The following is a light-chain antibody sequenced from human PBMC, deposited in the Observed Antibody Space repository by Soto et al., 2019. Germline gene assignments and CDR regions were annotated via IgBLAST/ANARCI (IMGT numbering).Light chain of an antibody. CDR2: EGT. V-gene: IGLV2-23*01. J-gene: IGLJ3*02. Sequence: QSALPQPASVSGSPGQSITISCTGTSSDVGNYNLVSWYQQYPDKAPKLIISEGTKRPSGVSDRFSGSKSGNTASLTISGLQAEDEADYYCCSYAGSNTYVFGGGTKLTGL. CDR3: CSYAGSNTYV. CDR1: SSDVGNYNL.